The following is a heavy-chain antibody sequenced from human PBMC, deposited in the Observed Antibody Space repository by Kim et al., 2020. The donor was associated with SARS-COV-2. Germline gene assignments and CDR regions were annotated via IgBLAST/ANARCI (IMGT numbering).Heavy chain of an antibody. CDR2: INHSGST. J-gene: IGHJ6*03. CDR1: GGSFSGYY. D-gene: IGHD6-6*01. Sequence: SETLSLTCAVYGGSFSGYYWSWIRQPPGKGLEWIGEINHSGSTNYNPSLKSRVTISVDTSKNQFSLKLSSVTAADTAVYYCARVFGIAARPPYYYYMDVWGKGTTVTVSS. V-gene: IGHV4-34*01. CDR3: ARVFGIAARPPYYYYMDV.